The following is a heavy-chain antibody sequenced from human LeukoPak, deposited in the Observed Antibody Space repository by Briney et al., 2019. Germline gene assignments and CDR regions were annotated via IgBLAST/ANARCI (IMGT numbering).Heavy chain of an antibody. CDR3: ARAGVTTVTTFYYYYYMDV. CDR2: INPSGGST. V-gene: IGHV1-46*01. Sequence: ASVKVPCKASGYTFTSYYMHWVRQAPGQGLEWMGIINPSGGSTSYAQKFQGRVTMTRDMSTSTVYMELSSLRSEDTAVYYCARAGVTTVTTFYYYYYMDVWGKGTTVTVSS. D-gene: IGHD4-17*01. J-gene: IGHJ6*03. CDR1: GYTFTSYY.